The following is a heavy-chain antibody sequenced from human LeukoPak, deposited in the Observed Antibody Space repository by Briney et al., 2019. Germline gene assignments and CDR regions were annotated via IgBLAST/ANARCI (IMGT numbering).Heavy chain of an antibody. J-gene: IGHJ4*02. CDR2: IIPIFGTA. D-gene: IGHD3-16*02. Sequence: SVKVSFTASGGTFSSYAISWVRQAPGQGLEWMGGIIPIFGTAKYAQKFQGRVTITADESTSTAYMELSSLRSEDTAVYYCARKTDDYVWGSYRRWGQGTLVTVSS. V-gene: IGHV1-69*13. CDR3: ARKTDDYVWGSYRR. CDR1: GGTFSSYA.